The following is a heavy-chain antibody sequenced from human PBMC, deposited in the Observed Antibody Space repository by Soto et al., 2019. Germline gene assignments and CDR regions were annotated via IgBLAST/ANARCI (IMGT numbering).Heavy chain of an antibody. CDR2: ISWNSGSI. J-gene: IGHJ6*03. CDR1: GFTFDDYA. V-gene: IGHV3-9*01. CDR3: AKEGEFNYMDV. Sequence: SLRLSCAASGFTFDDYAMHWVRQAPGKGLEWVSGISWNSGSIGYADSVKGRFTISRDNAKNSLYLQMNSLRAEDTALYYCAKEGEFNYMDVWGKGTTVTVSS. D-gene: IGHD3-16*01.